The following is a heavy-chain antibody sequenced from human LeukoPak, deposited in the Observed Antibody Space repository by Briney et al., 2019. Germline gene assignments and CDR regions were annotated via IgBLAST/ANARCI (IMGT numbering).Heavy chain of an antibody. J-gene: IGHJ4*02. D-gene: IGHD1-26*01. V-gene: IGHV3-23*01. CDR3: AKSTNSGSYYAGFSDY. Sequence: GGSLRLSCAASGFTFSSYAMSWVRQAPGKGLEWVSAISGSGGSTYCADSVKGRFTISRDNSKNTLYLQMNSLRAEDTAVYYCAKSTNSGSYYAGFSDYWGQGTLVTVSS. CDR2: ISGSGGST. CDR1: GFTFSSYA.